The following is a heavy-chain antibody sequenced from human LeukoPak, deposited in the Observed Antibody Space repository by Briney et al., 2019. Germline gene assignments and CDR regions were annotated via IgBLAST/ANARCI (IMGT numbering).Heavy chain of an antibody. Sequence: SETLSLTCTVSGGSISSYYWSWIRQPPGKGLEWIGYFYYSGSTNYNPSLKSRVTISVDTSKNQFSLKVSTVTAADTAVYYCARVSYGGTYYYYYYMDVWGKGTTVTISS. CDR1: GGSISSYY. J-gene: IGHJ6*03. D-gene: IGHD4-23*01. V-gene: IGHV4-59*08. CDR2: FYYSGST. CDR3: ARVSYGGTYYYYYYMDV.